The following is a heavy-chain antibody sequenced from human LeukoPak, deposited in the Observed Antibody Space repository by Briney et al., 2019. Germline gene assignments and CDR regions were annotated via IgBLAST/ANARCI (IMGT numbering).Heavy chain of an antibody. CDR2: IYYSGST. V-gene: IGHV4-31*03. Sequence: SQTLSLTCTVSGGSIRSGDYSWNWIRQHPGKGLEWIGYIYYSGSTYYNPSLTSRVTMSVDTSKNQFSLKLSPVTAADTAIYYCARDHTETSSLNFRNYYYYGMDIWGQGTTVIVSS. D-gene: IGHD4-11*01. CDR3: ARDHTETSSLNFRNYYYYGMDI. J-gene: IGHJ6*02. CDR1: GGSIRSGDYS.